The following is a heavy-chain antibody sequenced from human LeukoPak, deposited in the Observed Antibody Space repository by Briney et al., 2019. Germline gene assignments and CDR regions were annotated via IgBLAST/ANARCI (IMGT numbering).Heavy chain of an antibody. V-gene: IGHV4-4*07. Sequence: SETLSLTCTVSGGSISSYYWSWIRQPAGKGLEWIGRIYTSGSTNYNPSLKSRVTMSVDTSKNQFSLKLSSVTAADTAVYYCARGVLWFGELPAPRMDVWGKGTTVTVSS. J-gene: IGHJ6*04. CDR2: IYTSGST. CDR1: GGSISSYY. D-gene: IGHD3-10*01. CDR3: ARGVLWFGELPAPRMDV.